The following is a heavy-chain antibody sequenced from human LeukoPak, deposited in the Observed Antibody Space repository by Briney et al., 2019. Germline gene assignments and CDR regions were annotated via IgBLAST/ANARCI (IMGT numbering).Heavy chain of an antibody. J-gene: IGHJ6*02. D-gene: IGHD3-3*01. CDR2: ISGSGGST. Sequence: GGSLRLSCAASGFTFSSYAMSWVRQAPGKGLEWVSAISGSGGSTYYADSVKGRFTISRDNSKNTLYLQMNSLRAEDTAVYYCARGLDNDFWSGFRYGLDVWGQGTTVTVYS. CDR3: ARGLDNDFWSGFRYGLDV. CDR1: GFTFSSYA. V-gene: IGHV3-23*01.